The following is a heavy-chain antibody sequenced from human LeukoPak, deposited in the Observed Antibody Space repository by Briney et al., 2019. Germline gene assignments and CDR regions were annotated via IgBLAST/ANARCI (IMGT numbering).Heavy chain of an antibody. V-gene: IGHV3-53*01. CDR3: ARTGDRNYFDY. CDR1: GFAVSSNY. J-gene: IGHJ4*02. CDR2: IYSGGST. D-gene: IGHD7-27*01. Sequence: GGSLRLSCAASGFAVSSNYMSWVRQAPGKGLEWVSVIYSGGSTYYADSVKGRFTISRDNSKNTLYLQMNSLRAEDTAVYYCARTGDRNYFDYWGQGTLVTVSS.